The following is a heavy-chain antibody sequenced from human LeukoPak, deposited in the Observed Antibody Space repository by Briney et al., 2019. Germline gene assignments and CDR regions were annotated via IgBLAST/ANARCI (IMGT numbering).Heavy chain of an antibody. Sequence: GGSLRLSCAASGFTFSSYSMNWVRQAPGKGLEWVANIKQDGSEKYYVDSVKGRFTISRDNAKNSLYLQMNSLRAEDTAVYYCAREGGYSGYEGALDYWGQGTLVTVSS. D-gene: IGHD5-12*01. V-gene: IGHV3-7*01. CDR1: GFTFSSYS. CDR2: IKQDGSEK. J-gene: IGHJ4*02. CDR3: AREGGYSGYEGALDY.